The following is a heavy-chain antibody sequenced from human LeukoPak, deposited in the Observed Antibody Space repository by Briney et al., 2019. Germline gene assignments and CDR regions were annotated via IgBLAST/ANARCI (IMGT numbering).Heavy chain of an antibody. J-gene: IGHJ3*02. V-gene: IGHV1-69*05. Sequence: SVKVSCKASGGTFSSYAISWVRRAPGQGLEWTGGIIPIFGTANYAQKFQGRVTITTDESTSTAYMELSSLRSEDTAVYYCARALSRWFGEFKFRNDAFDIWGQGTMVTVSS. CDR2: IIPIFGTA. CDR3: ARALSRWFGEFKFRNDAFDI. D-gene: IGHD3-10*01. CDR1: GGTFSSYA.